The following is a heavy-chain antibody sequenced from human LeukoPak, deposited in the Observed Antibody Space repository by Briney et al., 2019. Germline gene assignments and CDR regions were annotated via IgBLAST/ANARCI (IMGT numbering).Heavy chain of an antibody. Sequence: SETLSLTCAVYGGSFSGYYWTWIRQPPGKGLEWIGEIKHSGSTKYNPSLKSRVTISADTSKNQFYLKLSSVTAADTAVYYCARSDSSGYYYFDYWGQGTLVTVSS. V-gene: IGHV4-34*01. CDR2: IKHSGST. D-gene: IGHD3-22*01. CDR1: GGSFSGYY. CDR3: ARSDSSGYYYFDY. J-gene: IGHJ4*02.